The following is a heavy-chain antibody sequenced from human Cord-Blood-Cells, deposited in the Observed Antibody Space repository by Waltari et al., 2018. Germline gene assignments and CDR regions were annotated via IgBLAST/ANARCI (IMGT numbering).Heavy chain of an antibody. CDR2: INPNSGGT. CDR1: GYTFTGFY. D-gene: IGHD6-13*01. V-gene: IGHV1-2*02. Sequence: QVQLVQSGAEVKTPGASVKVSCKASGYTFTGFYMHWVRQAPGQGLEWMGWINPNSGGTNYAQKVQGGVTMTRDTSISTAYMELSRLRSDDTAVYYCARNPEEQLVQGPWGQGTLVTVSS. J-gene: IGHJ4*02. CDR3: ARNPEEQLVQGP.